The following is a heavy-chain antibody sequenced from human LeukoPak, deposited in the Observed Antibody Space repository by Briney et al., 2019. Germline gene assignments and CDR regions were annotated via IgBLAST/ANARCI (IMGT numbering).Heavy chain of an antibody. D-gene: IGHD1-14*01. CDR3: TRDRSRAEDD. V-gene: IGHV3-7*01. CDR2: INQGGSDK. CDR1: GVTFSGHW. Sequence: PGGSLRLSCAASGVTFSGHWMSWVRQAPGKGLEWVANINQGGSDKYYVDSVKGRFTISRDNDNNLLYLQMDSLRGEDTAVYYCTRDRSRAEDDWGQGTLVTVSS. J-gene: IGHJ4*02.